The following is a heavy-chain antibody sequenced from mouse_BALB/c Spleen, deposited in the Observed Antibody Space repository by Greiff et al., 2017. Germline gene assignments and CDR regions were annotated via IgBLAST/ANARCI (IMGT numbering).Heavy chain of an antibody. CDR1: GFTFSSFG. Sequence: EVQLQQSGGGLVQPGGSRKLSCAASGFTFSSFGMHWVRQAPEKGLEWVAYISSGSSTIYYADTVKGRFTISRDNPKNTLFLQMTSLRSEDTAMYYCARGGDGYYFYYAMDYWGQGTSVTVSS. CDR2: ISSGSSTI. D-gene: IGHD2-3*01. J-gene: IGHJ4*01. CDR3: ARGGDGYYFYYAMDY. V-gene: IGHV5-17*02.